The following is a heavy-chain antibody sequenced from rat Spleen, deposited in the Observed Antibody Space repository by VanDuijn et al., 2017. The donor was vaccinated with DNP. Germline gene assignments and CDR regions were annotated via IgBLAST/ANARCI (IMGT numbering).Heavy chain of an antibody. Sequence: EVQLVESGGGLVQPGGSLRLSCIASGFIFSDFWMTWVRQAPGKGLEWVASITSAASSPSYADSVKGRFTISRDNTENTLYLQMHSLRPDDTATYFCVKGGRLATGLDYWGQGVMVTVSA. D-gene: IGHD4-1*01. CDR1: GFIFSDFW. CDR2: ITSAASSP. CDR3: VKGGRLATGLDY. J-gene: IGHJ2*01. V-gene: IGHV5-31*01.